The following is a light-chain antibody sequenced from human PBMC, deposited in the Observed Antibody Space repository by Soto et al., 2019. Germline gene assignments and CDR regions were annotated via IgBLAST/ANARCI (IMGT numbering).Light chain of an antibody. CDR3: QQRSNWIT. V-gene: IGKV3-11*01. CDR1: QSIGLA. J-gene: IGKJ5*01. CDR2: DAS. Sequence: EIVLTQSPATLSLSPGERATLSCRASQSIGLAIAWYQHKPGQAPRLLIYDASNRATGIPARFSGSGSGTDFTLTISSLEPEDFAVYYCQQRSNWITFGQGTRLEIK.